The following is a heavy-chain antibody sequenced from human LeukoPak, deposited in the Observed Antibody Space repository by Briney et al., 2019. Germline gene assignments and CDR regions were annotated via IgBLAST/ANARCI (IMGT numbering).Heavy chain of an antibody. CDR2: IHERGSA. Sequence: SETLSLTCIISGHSFNTDSFWGGIRQPPGKGLEWIGSIHERGSAFYNPSLKGRVAISIDTSKNQFSLKVNFVTAADTAVYYCARAARPSNNWFDPWGQGTLVTVSS. J-gene: IGHJ5*02. D-gene: IGHD6-6*01. CDR1: GHSFNTDSF. CDR3: ARAARPSNNWFDP. V-gene: IGHV4-38-2*02.